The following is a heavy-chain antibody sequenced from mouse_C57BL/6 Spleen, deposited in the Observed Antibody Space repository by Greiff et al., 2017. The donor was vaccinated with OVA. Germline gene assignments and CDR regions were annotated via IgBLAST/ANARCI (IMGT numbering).Heavy chain of an antibody. V-gene: IGHV1-18*01. J-gene: IGHJ4*01. CDR3: ARERIFYAMDY. Sequence: VQLKESGPELVKPGASVKIPCKASGYTFTDYNMDWVKQSHGKSLEWIGDINPNNGGTIYNQKFKGKATLTVDKSSSTAYMELRSLTSEDTAVYYCARERIFYAMDYWGQGTSVTVSS. CDR2: INPNNGGT. CDR1: GYTFTDYN.